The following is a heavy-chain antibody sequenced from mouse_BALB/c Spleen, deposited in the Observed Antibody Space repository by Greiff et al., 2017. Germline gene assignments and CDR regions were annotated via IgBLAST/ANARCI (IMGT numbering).Heavy chain of an antibody. J-gene: IGHJ1*01. V-gene: IGHV1S56*01. CDR1: GYTFTSYD. CDR3: ARLRYYGSSWYFDV. D-gene: IGHD1-1*01. CDR2: IFPGDGST. Sequence: QDQLQQSGAELVKPGASVKLSCKASGYTFTSYDINWVRQRPEQGLEWIGWIFPGDGSTKYNEKFKGKATLTTDKSSSTAYMQLSRLTSEDSAVYFCARLRYYGSSWYFDVWGAGTTVTVSS.